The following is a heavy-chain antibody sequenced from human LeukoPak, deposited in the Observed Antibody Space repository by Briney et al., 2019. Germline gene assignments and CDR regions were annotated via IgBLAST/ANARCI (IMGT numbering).Heavy chain of an antibody. CDR1: GGTFSSFA. CDR3: ARGGGAIFGVVNYYYYYMDV. J-gene: IGHJ6*03. V-gene: IGHV1-69*13. Sequence: SVKVSCKASGGTFSSFAISWVRQAPGQGLEWRGAIIPIFGTANYAQKFQVRVTITADESTSTAYMELSSLRSDDTAVYYCARGGGAIFGVVNYYYYYMDVWGKGTTVTVSS. CDR2: IIPIFGTA. D-gene: IGHD3-3*01.